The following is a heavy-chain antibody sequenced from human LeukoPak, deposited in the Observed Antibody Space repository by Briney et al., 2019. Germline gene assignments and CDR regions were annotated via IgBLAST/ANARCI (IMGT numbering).Heavy chain of an antibody. Sequence: PSETLSLTCTVSGGSISSSSYYWGWIRQPPGKGLEWIGSIYYSGSTYYNPSLKSRVTISVDTSKNQFSLKLSSVTAADTAVYYCARHRWMGRGYQLLLGYYFDYWGQGTPVTVSS. V-gene: IGHV4-39*01. CDR3: ARHRWMGRGYQLLLGYYFDY. CDR2: IYYSGST. J-gene: IGHJ4*02. CDR1: GGSISSSSYY. D-gene: IGHD2-2*01.